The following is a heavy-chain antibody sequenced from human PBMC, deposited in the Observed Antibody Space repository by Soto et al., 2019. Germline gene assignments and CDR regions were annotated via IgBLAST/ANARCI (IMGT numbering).Heavy chain of an antibody. CDR3: ARDRIAAAGTFYYYYGMDV. CDR1: GFTVSSNY. J-gene: IGHJ6*02. V-gene: IGHV3-66*01. CDR2: IYSGGST. D-gene: IGHD6-13*01. Sequence: GGSLRLSCAASGFTVSSNYMSWVRQAPGKGLEWVSVIYSGGSTYYADSVKGRFTISRDNSKNTLYLQMNSLRADDTAVYYCARDRIAAAGTFYYYYGMDVWGQGTTVTVSS.